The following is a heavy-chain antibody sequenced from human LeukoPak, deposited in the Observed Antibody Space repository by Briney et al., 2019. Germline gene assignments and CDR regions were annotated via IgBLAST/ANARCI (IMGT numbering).Heavy chain of an antibody. V-gene: IGHV3-30*02. CDR2: IRYDGSIK. CDR1: GFTFNTYG. Sequence: GGSLRLSCAASGFTFNTYGIHWVRQAPGKGLEWVAFIRYDGSIKYYADSVKGRFTISRDNSKNTLYLQLNSLRAEDTAVYYCARGRRDGYSPYWYFDLWGRGTLVTVS. D-gene: IGHD5-24*01. J-gene: IGHJ2*01. CDR3: ARGRRDGYSPYWYFDL.